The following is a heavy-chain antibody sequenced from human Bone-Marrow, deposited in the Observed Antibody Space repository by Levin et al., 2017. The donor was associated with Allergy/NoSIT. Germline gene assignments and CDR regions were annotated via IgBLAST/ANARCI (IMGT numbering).Heavy chain of an antibody. CDR1: GGSISSSSYY. CDR2: IYYSGST. J-gene: IGHJ4*02. Sequence: SQTLSLTCTVSGGSISSSSYYWGWIRQPPGKGLEWIGSIYYSGSTYYNPSLKSRVTISVDTSKNQFSLKLSSVTAADTAVYYCATRGGGFDYWGQGTLVTVSS. V-gene: IGHV4-39*01. D-gene: IGHD3-10*01. CDR3: ATRGGGFDY.